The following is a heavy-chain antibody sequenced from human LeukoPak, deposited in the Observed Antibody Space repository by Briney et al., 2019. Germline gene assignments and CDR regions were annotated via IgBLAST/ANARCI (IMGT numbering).Heavy chain of an antibody. V-gene: IGHV3-23*01. D-gene: IGHD3-10*01. CDR2: ISGSGGST. CDR3: AKDQGYYYGSGSYYDWFDP. J-gene: IGHJ5*02. CDR1: GFTFGDYA. Sequence: PGGSLRLSCTASGFTFGDYAMNWVRQAPGKGLEWVSAISGSGGSTYYADSVKGGFTISRDNSKSTLYLQMNSLRAEDTAVYYCAKDQGYYYGSGSYYDWFDPWGQGTLVTVSS.